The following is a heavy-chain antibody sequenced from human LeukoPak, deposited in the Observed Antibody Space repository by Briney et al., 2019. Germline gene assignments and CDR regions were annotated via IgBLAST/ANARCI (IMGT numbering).Heavy chain of an antibody. D-gene: IGHD3-22*01. V-gene: IGHV4-59*01. J-gene: IGHJ4*02. CDR2: IYYSGST. Sequence: SETLSLTCTVSGGSISSYYSSWIRQPPGKGLEWIGYIYYSGSTNYNPSLKSRVTISVDTSKNQFSLKLSSVTAADTAVYYCARASGSSGYYSGGPFFDYWGQGTLVTVSS. CDR3: ARASGSSGYYSGGPFFDY. CDR1: GGSISSYY.